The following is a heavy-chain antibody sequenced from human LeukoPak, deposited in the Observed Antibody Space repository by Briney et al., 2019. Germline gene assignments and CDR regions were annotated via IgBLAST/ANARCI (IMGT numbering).Heavy chain of an antibody. CDR2: IHYSETA. J-gene: IGHJ4*02. V-gene: IGHV4-38-2*02. CDR1: GYSISGGYY. CDR3: ARGPTYQPIDY. Sequence: SETLSLTCTVSGYSISGGYYWGWIRQPPGRGLEWIASIHYSETAYYNPSLKSRVTISVDTSKNDFSLKLSSVTAADTAVYYCARGPTYQPIDYWGQGTLVTVSS. D-gene: IGHD2-2*01.